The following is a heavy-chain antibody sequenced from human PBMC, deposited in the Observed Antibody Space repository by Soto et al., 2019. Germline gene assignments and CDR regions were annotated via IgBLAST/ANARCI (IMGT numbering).Heavy chain of an antibody. J-gene: IGHJ4*02. D-gene: IGHD6-19*01. CDR1: SSPINSRYY. CDR3: ARNTSGRSFDY. V-gene: IGHV4-38-2*02. Sequence: SETLSLTCTVSSSPINSRYYWGWIRQTPGKGLEWVASIYHSGSTHYNPSLKSRATISVDTSNNQFSLRLSSVTAADTAIYYCARNTSGRSFDYWGQGTQVTAPQ. CDR2: IYHSGST.